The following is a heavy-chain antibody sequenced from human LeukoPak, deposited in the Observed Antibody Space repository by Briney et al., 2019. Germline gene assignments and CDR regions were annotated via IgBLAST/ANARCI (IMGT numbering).Heavy chain of an antibody. V-gene: IGHV4-59*01. D-gene: IGHD3/OR15-3a*01. CDR3: ARFGPTIPNYYYYYMDV. Sequence: EPSETLSLTCTVSGGSISSYYWTWIRQPPGKGLEWIGYFCYNGSTNYNPSLKSRVTISIDTSKNQFSLKLSSVTAADTAVYYCARFGPTIPNYYYYYMDVWGKGTTVTVSS. CDR2: FCYNGST. CDR1: GGSISSYY. J-gene: IGHJ6*03.